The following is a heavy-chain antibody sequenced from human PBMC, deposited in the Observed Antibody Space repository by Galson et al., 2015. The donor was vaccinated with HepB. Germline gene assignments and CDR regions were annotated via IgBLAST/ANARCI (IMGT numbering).Heavy chain of an antibody. CDR2: IRYDGSNK. CDR3: AKDARTAMVKGGAWFDP. Sequence: SLRLSCAASGFTFSSYGMHWVRQAPGKGLEWVAVIRYDGSNKYYADSVKGRFTISRDNSKNTLYLQMNSLRAEDTAVYYCAKDARTAMVKGGAWFDPWGQGTLVTVSS. CDR1: GFTFSSYG. J-gene: IGHJ5*02. D-gene: IGHD5-18*01. V-gene: IGHV3-30*02.